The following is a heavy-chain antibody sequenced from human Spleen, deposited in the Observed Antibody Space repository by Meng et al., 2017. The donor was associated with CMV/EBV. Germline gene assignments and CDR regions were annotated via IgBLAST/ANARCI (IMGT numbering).Heavy chain of an antibody. CDR1: YA. CDR2: INPNSGGK. Sequence: YAISWVRQAPGQGLEWMGWINPNSGGKNYAQKFQGRVTMTRDTSISTAYMELSRLRSDDTAVYYCARESGGYCSGGSCRGLGYFDYWGQGTLVTVSS. D-gene: IGHD2-15*01. V-gene: IGHV1-2*02. CDR3: ARESGGYCSGGSCRGLGYFDY. J-gene: IGHJ4*02.